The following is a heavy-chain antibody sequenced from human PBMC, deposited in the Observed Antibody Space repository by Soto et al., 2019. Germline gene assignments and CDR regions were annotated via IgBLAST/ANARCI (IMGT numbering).Heavy chain of an antibody. D-gene: IGHD3-22*01. Sequence: PSETLSLTCTVSGGSISSYYWTWIRQPPGKGLEWIGYIYYSGSPNYNPSLKSRVTISVDMSKNQFSLKLNSVTAADAAVYYCVRDRYYYDSSGYYRYFDYWGQGTLVTVSS. V-gene: IGHV4-59*01. CDR1: GGSISSYY. CDR3: VRDRYYYDSSGYYRYFDY. CDR2: IYYSGSP. J-gene: IGHJ4*02.